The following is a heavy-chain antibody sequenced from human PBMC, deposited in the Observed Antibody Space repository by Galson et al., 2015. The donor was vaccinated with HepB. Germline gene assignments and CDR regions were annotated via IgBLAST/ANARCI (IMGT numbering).Heavy chain of an antibody. J-gene: IGHJ1*01. D-gene: IGHD3-22*01. V-gene: IGHV3-30*02. CDR2: IRYDGSNK. CDR1: GFTFSSYG. Sequence: SLRLSCAASGFTFSSYGMHWVRQAPGKGLEWVAFIRYDGSNKYYADSVKGRFTISRDNSKDTLYLQMNSLRAEDTAVYYCAKTPPAGFYDSSGYYSESGYFQHWGQGTLVTVSS. CDR3: AKTPPAGFYDSSGYYSESGYFQH.